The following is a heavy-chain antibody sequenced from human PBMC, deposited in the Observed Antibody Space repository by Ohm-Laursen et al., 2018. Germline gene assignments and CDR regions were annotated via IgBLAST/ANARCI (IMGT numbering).Heavy chain of an antibody. V-gene: IGHV3-74*01. CDR3: ARDTYSNYIFDF. CDR2: INSDGSST. D-gene: IGHD4-11*01. CDR1: GFTFSIYW. J-gene: IGHJ4*02. Sequence: SLRLSCSASGFTFSIYWMHWVRQAPGKGPVRVSRINSDGSSTSYADFVKGRFTISRDNAKNTIYLQMNSLRAEDTAVYYCARDTYSNYIFDFWGQGTLVTVSS.